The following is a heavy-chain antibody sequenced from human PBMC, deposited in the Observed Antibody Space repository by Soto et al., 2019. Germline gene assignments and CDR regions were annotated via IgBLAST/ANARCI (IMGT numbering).Heavy chain of an antibody. CDR1: GFTFSSHA. CDR2: LSGSGGNI. Sequence: GGSLRLSCAASGFTFSSHAMNWVRQAPGKGLEWVSVLSGSGGNIDYAGSVKGRFTISRDNSKNMLYLQMNSLRAEDTAVYYCAKDWGTEGYSVRAFDIWGQGTVVTVSS. D-gene: IGHD2-15*01. J-gene: IGHJ3*02. CDR3: AKDWGTEGYSVRAFDI. V-gene: IGHV3-23*01.